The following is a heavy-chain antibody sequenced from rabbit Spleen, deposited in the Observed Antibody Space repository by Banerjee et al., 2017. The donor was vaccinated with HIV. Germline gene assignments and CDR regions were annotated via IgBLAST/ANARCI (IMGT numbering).Heavy chain of an antibody. V-gene: IGHV1S45*01. CDR2: IDAGSSGST. D-gene: IGHD6-1*01. CDR1: GIDFSSSYY. J-gene: IGHJ4*01. Sequence: QQQLEESGGGLVKPGGTLTLTCKASGIDFSSSYYICWVRQAPGKGLEWIACIDAGSSGSTYYASWAKGRFTISSHNAQNTLYLQLKSLTAADTATYFCARVGGVGVYGYATLWGPGTLVTVS. CDR3: ARVGGVGVYGYATL.